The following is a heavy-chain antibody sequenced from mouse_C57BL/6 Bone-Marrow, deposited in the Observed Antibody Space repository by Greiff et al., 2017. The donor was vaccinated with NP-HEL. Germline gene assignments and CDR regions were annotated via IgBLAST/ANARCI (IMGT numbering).Heavy chain of an antibody. CDR3: ARSPNSNYFDY. J-gene: IGHJ2*01. V-gene: IGHV1-80*01. D-gene: IGHD2-5*01. CDR2: IYPGGGDT. Sequence: QVQLQQSGAELVKPGASVKISCKASGYAFSSYWMNWVKQRPGKGLEWIGQIYPGGGDTNYNGKFKGKATLTADKSSSTSYMQLSSLTSEDSAVYFCARSPNSNYFDYWGQGTTLTVSS. CDR1: GYAFSSYW.